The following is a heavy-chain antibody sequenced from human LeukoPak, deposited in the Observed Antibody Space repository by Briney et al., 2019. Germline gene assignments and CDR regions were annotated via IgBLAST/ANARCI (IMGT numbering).Heavy chain of an antibody. CDR2: SNTNTGNP. D-gene: IGHD7-27*01. J-gene: IGHJ3*02. CDR3: ARERGDGGTFDI. CDR1: RYTYTNYS. V-gene: IGHV7-4-1*02. Sequence: ASVTDSCKSSRYTYTNYSVYRVRQPAGQRLEWMGWSNTNTGNPTYAHSFTGRLVYSLDNSVSPAYLQISSLKAEDTAVYYCARERGDGGTFDIWGQGKMVTVSS.